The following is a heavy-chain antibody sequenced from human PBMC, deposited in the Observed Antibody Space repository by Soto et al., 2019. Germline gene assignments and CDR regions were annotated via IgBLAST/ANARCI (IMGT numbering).Heavy chain of an antibody. CDR2: IKNDGSEK. J-gene: IGHJ4*02. V-gene: IGHV3-7*03. Sequence: SGGSLRLSCVVSGFNFSNYWMTWVRQAPGKGLEWVANIKNDGSEKYYVDSVKGRFTISRDNAKNSLYLQMNSLRAEDTAVYYCARVTRGYYNYWGQGTLVTVSS. D-gene: IGHD3-3*01. CDR3: ARVTRGYYNY. CDR1: GFNFSNYW.